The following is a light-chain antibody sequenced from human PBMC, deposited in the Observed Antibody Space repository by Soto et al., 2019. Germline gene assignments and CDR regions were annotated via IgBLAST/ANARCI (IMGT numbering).Light chain of an antibody. V-gene: IGKV3-11*01. Sequence: EIVLTQSPATLSLSPGESATLSCRASQSITSYLAWYQQKPGQAPRLLIHDATNRATGSPDRFSGSVSGTAFTLSISSVEPADFAGYYCQQRSHLRTFGQVTKVEIK. J-gene: IGKJ1*01. CDR1: QSITSY. CDR2: DAT. CDR3: QQRSHLRT.